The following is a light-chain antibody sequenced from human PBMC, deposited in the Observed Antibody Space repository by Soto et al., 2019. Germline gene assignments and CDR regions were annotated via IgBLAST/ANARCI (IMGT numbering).Light chain of an antibody. Sequence: ERVMTQSPATLSVSPGERATLSCRASQSVSSNLAWYQQKPGQAPRLLIYGASTRATGIPARFSGSGSGTEFTLTISSLQSEDFAVYYCQQYENWPWTFGQGTKVDI. CDR1: QSVSSN. J-gene: IGKJ1*01. V-gene: IGKV3-15*01. CDR2: GAS. CDR3: QQYENWPWT.